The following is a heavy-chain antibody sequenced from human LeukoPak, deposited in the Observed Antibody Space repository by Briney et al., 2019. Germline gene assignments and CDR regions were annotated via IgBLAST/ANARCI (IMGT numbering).Heavy chain of an antibody. CDR3: ARAMVRGVIIARFGMDV. CDR2: IIPMFGTT. V-gene: IGHV1-69*13. J-gene: IGHJ6*04. D-gene: IGHD3-10*01. Sequence: ASVKVSCKASGGTFSSYAISWVRQAPGQGLEWMGGIIPMFGTTNYAQKFRGRVTITVDESTTTAYMELNSLTSEDTAVYYCARAMVRGVIIARFGMDVCGRGIAVTVSS. CDR1: GGTFSSYA.